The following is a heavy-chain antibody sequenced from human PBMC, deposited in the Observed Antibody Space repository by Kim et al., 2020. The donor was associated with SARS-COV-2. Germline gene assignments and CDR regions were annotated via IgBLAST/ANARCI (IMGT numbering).Heavy chain of an antibody. V-gene: IGHV3-9*01. CDR3: ARRTCSGGCKVLDY. CDR1: GFTFSDYS. Sequence: GGSLRLSCVASGFTFSDYSIHWVRQAPGKGLEWVSAISWNSVTIVYADFVKGRFTISRDNAKNSLYLQMNSLRAEDTALYYCARRTCSGGCKVLDYWGQG. D-gene: IGHD1-26*01. J-gene: IGHJ4*02. CDR2: ISWNSVTI.